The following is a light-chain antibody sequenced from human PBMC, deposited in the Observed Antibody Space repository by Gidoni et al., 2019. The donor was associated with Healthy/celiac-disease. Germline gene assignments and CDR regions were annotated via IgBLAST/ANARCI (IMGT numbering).Light chain of an antibody. Sequence: EIVITQSPATLSVSPGERATLSCRASQTVSSNLAWYQQKPGQAPRLLIYGASTMATGIPARFSGSGSGTEFTLTISSLQSEDFAVYYCQQYKNWPITFXQXTRLEIK. J-gene: IGKJ5*01. CDR2: GAS. CDR1: QTVSSN. CDR3: QQYKNWPIT. V-gene: IGKV3-15*01.